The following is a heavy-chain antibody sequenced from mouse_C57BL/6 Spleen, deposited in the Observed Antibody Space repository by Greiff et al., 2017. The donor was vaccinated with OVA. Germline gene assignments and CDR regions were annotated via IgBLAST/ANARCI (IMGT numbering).Heavy chain of an antibody. CDR1: GYTFTSYW. J-gene: IGHJ1*03. Sequence: QVQLQQPGAELVKPGASVKMSCKASGYTFTSYWITWVKQRPGQGLEWIGDIYPGSGSTNYNEKFKSKATLTVDTSSSTAYMQLSSLTSEDSAVYYCARDKGYYGSSYGYFDVWGTGTTVTVSS. CDR2: IYPGSGST. CDR3: ARDKGYYGSSYGYFDV. V-gene: IGHV1-55*01. D-gene: IGHD1-1*01.